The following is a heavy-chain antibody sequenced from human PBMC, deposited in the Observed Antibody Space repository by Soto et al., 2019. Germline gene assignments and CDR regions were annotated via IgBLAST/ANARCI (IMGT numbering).Heavy chain of an antibody. V-gene: IGHV3-48*04. CDR1: GFTFSSYS. CDR2: ISSSSSTI. Sequence: PGGSLRLSCAASGFTFSSYSMNWVRQAPGKGLEWVSYISSSSSTIYYADSVKGRFTISRDNAKNSLYLQMNSLRAEDTAVYYCARDVPTVPYYYYYGMDVWGQGTTVTVSS. J-gene: IGHJ6*02. CDR3: ARDVPTVPYYYYYGMDV. D-gene: IGHD4-4*01.